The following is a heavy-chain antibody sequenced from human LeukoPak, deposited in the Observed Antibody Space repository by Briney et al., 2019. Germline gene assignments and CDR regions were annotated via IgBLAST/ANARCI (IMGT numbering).Heavy chain of an antibody. CDR3: ASGGELLPFRY. Sequence: GGSLRLSCAASGFTFSSYAMSWVRQAPGKGLEWVSAISGSGGSTYYADSVKGRFTISRDNAKNSLYLQMNSLRAEDTAVYYCASGGELLPFRYWGQGTLVTVSS. CDR2: ISGSGGST. V-gene: IGHV3-23*01. D-gene: IGHD1-26*01. J-gene: IGHJ4*02. CDR1: GFTFSSYA.